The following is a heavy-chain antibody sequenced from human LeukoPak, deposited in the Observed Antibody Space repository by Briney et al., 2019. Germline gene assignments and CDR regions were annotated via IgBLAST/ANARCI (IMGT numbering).Heavy chain of an antibody. V-gene: IGHV1-18*01. CDR2: ISAYNGNT. CDR3: ARATPYYYDSSGYLPEN. J-gene: IGHJ4*02. CDR1: GYTFTSYG. Sequence: GASVKISCKASGYTFTSYGISWVRQAPGQGLEWMGWISAYNGNTHYAQKFQGRVTITADESTSTAYMELSSLRSEDTAVYYCARATPYYYDSSGYLPENWGQGTLVTVSS. D-gene: IGHD3-22*01.